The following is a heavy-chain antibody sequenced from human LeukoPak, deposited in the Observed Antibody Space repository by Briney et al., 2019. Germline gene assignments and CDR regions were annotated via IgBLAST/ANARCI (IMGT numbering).Heavy chain of an antibody. CDR3: AKGPQRTYYYYMDV. J-gene: IGHJ6*03. Sequence: GGSLRLSCAASGFTFSSYAMSWARQAPGKGLEWVSGISGSGCSTYYADSVKGRFTISSDNSKKTLYLQMNSLRAEDTAVYYCAKGPQRTYYYYMDVWGKGTTVTVSS. V-gene: IGHV3-23*01. CDR2: ISGSGCST. CDR1: GFTFSSYA.